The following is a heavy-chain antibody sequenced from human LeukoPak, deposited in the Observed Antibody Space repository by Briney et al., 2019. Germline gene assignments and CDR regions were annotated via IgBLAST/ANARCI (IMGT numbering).Heavy chain of an antibody. CDR3: ARTGSTPADI. V-gene: IGHV4-59*08. CDR2: IYYSGST. Sequence: SETLSLTCTVSGGSISSYYWSWIRQPPGKGLEWIGYIYYSGSTNYNPSLKSRVTISVDTSKNQFSLKLSSVTAADTAVYYCARTGSTPADIWGQGTMVTVSS. CDR1: GGSISSYY. J-gene: IGHJ3*02. D-gene: IGHD2-2*01.